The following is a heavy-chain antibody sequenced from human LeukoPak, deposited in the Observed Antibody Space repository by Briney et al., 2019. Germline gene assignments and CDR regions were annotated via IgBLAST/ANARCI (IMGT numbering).Heavy chain of an antibody. CDR2: ISGSGGST. J-gene: IGHJ5*02. Sequence: GGSLRLSCAASGFTFSSYAMSWVRQAPGKGLERVSAISGSGGSTYYADSVKGRFTISRDNSKNTRYVQMNSLRAEDTAVYYCAKRFLEWQPDWFDPWGQGTLVTVSS. CDR3: AKRFLEWQPDWFDP. V-gene: IGHV3-23*01. D-gene: IGHD3-3*01. CDR1: GFTFSSYA.